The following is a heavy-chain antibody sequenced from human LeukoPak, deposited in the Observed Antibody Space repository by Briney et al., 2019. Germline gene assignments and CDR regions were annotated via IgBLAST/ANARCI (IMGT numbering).Heavy chain of an antibody. V-gene: IGHV4-4*07. CDR2: IYTSGST. D-gene: IGHD2-2*01. J-gene: IGHJ3*02. CDR1: GGSISSYY. CDR3: ARGGYCSSTSCYGDAFDI. Sequence: PSETLSLTCTVSGGSISSYYSSWIRQPAGKGLEWFGRIYTSGSTNYNPSLTSRVTMSVDTSNNQLTLKLSSVTAADTGVYYCARGGYCSSTSCYGDAFDIWGQGTMVTVSS.